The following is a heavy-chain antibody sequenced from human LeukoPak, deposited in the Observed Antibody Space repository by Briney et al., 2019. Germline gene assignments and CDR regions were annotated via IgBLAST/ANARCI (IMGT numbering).Heavy chain of an antibody. CDR3: ARDYAHYYDSSGYYGNWFDP. CDR1: GYTFTSYA. Sequence: ASVKVSCKASGYTFTSYAMHWVRQAPGQRLEWMGWINAGNGNTKYSQEFQGRVTITRDTSASTAYMELSSLRSEDMAVYYCARDYAHYYDSSGYYGNWFDPWGQGTLVTVSS. CDR2: INAGNGNT. V-gene: IGHV1-3*03. J-gene: IGHJ5*02. D-gene: IGHD3-22*01.